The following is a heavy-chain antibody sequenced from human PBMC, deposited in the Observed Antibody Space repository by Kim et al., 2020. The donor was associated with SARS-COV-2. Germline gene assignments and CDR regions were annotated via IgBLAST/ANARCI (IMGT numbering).Heavy chain of an antibody. CDR3: AIGESNNWSFLDY. CDR1: GFNFSSYS. J-gene: IGHJ4*02. V-gene: IGHV3-23*01. CDR2: VSGNGGST. Sequence: GGSLRLSCAASGFNFSSYSMRWVRQAPGKGPEWVSLVSGNGGSTSHADSVKGRFAISRDNSKNTLYLQMNSLRAEDTALYYCAIGESNNWSFLDYCGQG.